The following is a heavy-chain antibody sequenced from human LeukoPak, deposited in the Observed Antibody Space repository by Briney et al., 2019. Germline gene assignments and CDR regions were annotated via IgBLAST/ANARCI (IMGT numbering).Heavy chain of an antibody. D-gene: IGHD6-19*01. Sequence: GASVKVSCKASGYTFTGYYMHWVRQAPGQGLEWMGWINPNSGGTNYAQKLQGRVTMTRDTSISTAYMELSRLRSDDTAVYYCARGFYSSGWYLRDYYYGMDVWGQGTTVTVSS. CDR2: INPNSGGT. CDR3: ARGFYSSGWYLRDYYYGMDV. CDR1: GYTFTGYY. J-gene: IGHJ6*02. V-gene: IGHV1-2*02.